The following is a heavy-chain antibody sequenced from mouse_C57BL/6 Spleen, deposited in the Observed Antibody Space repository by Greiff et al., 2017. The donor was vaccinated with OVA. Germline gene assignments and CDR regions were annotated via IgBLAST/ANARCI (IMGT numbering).Heavy chain of an antibody. CDR3: ARKSGNYVRYFDV. J-gene: IGHJ1*03. Sequence: VQLQQSGPELVKPGASVKMSCKASGYTFTDYNMHWVKQSHGKSLEWIGYINPNNGGTSYNQKCKGKATLTVNKSSSTAYMELRSLTSEESAVYYCARKSGNYVRYFDVWGTGTTVTVSS. CDR2: INPNNGGT. CDR1: GYTFTDYN. D-gene: IGHD2-1*01. V-gene: IGHV1-22*01.